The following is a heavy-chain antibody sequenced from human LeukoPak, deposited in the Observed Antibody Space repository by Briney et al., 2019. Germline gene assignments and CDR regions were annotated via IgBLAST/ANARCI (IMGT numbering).Heavy chain of an antibody. D-gene: IGHD5-12*01. J-gene: IGHJ4*02. CDR3: ARAGYSGFDFNFDY. V-gene: IGHV4-31*03. CDR1: GGSINSGANY. Sequence: SETLSLTCTVSGGSINSGANYWSWIRQHPGKGLEWIGYIYHSGSTYYNPSLKSRIIISVDTSKNQFSLKLRSVTAAETAVYYCARAGYSGFDFNFDYRGQGTLVTVSS. CDR2: IYHSGST.